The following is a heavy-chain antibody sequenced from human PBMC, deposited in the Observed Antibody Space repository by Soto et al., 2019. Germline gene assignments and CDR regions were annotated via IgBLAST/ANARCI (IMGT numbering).Heavy chain of an antibody. V-gene: IGHV3-33*01. J-gene: IGHJ4*02. CDR3: ARDPPDYSSGHFSFDY. D-gene: IGHD3-22*01. CDR1: RFAFSRYA. Sequence: GGSLRLSCVASRFAFSRYAMHWVRQAPGKGLEWVAVIWYDGSKKYYADSVEGRFTISRDNSKNTVWLQLNSLRVEDTAMYYCARDPPDYSSGHFSFDYWGQGTLVTVSS. CDR2: IWYDGSKK.